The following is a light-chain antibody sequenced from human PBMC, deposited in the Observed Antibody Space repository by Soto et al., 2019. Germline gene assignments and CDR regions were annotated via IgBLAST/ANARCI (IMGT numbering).Light chain of an antibody. CDR2: DAS. Sequence: EILLTQSPGTLSSSPWERATLSCMASQSVSSYLAWYQQKPGQAPRLLIYDASNRATGIPARFSGSGSGTDFTLTISSLEPEDFAVYYCQQRSNWPPTFGGGTKVDIK. J-gene: IGKJ4*01. CDR1: QSVSSY. V-gene: IGKV3-11*01. CDR3: QQRSNWPPT.